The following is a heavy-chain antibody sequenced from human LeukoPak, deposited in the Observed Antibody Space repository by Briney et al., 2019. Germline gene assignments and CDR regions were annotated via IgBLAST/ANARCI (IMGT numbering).Heavy chain of an antibody. Sequence: GASVKVSCKASGGTFSSYAISWVRQAPGQGLEWMGGIIPIFGTANYAQKFQGRVTITADESTSTAYMELSSLRSEDTAVYYCASFPAGSRSQRFYGYWGQGTLVTVSS. CDR2: IIPIFGTA. J-gene: IGHJ4*02. CDR3: ASFPAGSRSQRFYGY. V-gene: IGHV1-69*13. D-gene: IGHD3-10*01. CDR1: GGTFSSYA.